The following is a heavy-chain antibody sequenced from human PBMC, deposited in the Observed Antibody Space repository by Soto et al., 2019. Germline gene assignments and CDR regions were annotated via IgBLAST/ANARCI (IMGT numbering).Heavy chain of an antibody. Sequence: GGSLRLSCAASGFTFSSYSMNWVRQAPGKGLEWVSSITSSTSYIYYADSVKGRFTISRDNAKNSLYLQMNSLRAEDTAVYYCARGVKYAFDIWGQGTMVTVSS. V-gene: IGHV3-21*01. CDR3: ARGVKYAFDI. CDR2: ITSSTSYI. J-gene: IGHJ3*02. CDR1: GFTFSSYS.